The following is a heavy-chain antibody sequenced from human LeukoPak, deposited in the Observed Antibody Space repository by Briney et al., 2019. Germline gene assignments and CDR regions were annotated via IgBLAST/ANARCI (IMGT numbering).Heavy chain of an antibody. D-gene: IGHD2-21*02. V-gene: IGHV4-59*01. J-gene: IGHJ4*02. Sequence: SETPSLTCTVSGGSISSYYWSWIRQPPGKGLEWIGYIYYSGSTNYNPSLKSRVTISVDTSNNQFSLKLSSVTAADTAVYYCARGGLRGDRIIDYWGQGTLVTVSS. CDR1: GGSISSYY. CDR2: IYYSGST. CDR3: ARGGLRGDRIIDY.